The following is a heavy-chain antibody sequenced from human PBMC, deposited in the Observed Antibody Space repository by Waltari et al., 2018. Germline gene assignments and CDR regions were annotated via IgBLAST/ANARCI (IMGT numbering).Heavy chain of an antibody. CDR3: ARDGYGDRAYYYYGMDV. Sequence: QVQLVQSGAEVKKPGSSVKVSCKASGGTFSSYAISWVRQAPGQGLEWMGGIIPIFGKANYAQKFQGRVTITADESTSTAYMELSSLRSEDTAVYYCARDGYGDRAYYYYGMDVWGQGTTVTVSS. V-gene: IGHV1-69*01. CDR2: IIPIFGKA. J-gene: IGHJ6*02. CDR1: GGTFSSYA. D-gene: IGHD4-17*01.